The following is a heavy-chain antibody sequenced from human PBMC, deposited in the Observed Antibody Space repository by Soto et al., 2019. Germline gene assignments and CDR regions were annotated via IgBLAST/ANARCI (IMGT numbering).Heavy chain of an antibody. V-gene: IGHV4-34*01. D-gene: IGHD3-3*01. CDR3: ARGRYDFWSGYFARGGYNWFDP. J-gene: IGHJ5*02. CDR2: INHSGST. Sequence: QVQLQQWGAGLLKPSETLSLTCAVYGGSFSGYYWSWIRQPPGKGLEWIGEINHSGSTNYNPSLKSRVTISVDTYKNQFSMKLSSVTAADTAVYYCARGRYDFWSGYFARGGYNWFDPWGQGTLVTVSS. CDR1: GGSFSGYY.